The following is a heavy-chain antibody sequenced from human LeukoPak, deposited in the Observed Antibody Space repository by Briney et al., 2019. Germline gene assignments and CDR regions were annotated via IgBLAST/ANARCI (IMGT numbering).Heavy chain of an antibody. CDR2: INEDGSQT. J-gene: IGHJ4*02. CDR3: ARPSSYSSAWGSDH. V-gene: IGHV3-7*01. D-gene: IGHD6-19*01. Sequence: GGSLRLSCVTSGFTFSSYWMSWVRQAPGKGLEWVANINEDGSQTNYVDSMKGRLTISRDNAKNSVYLQMDSLRVDDTAVYYCARPSSYSSAWGSDHWGQGTLVTVRS. CDR1: GFTFSSYW.